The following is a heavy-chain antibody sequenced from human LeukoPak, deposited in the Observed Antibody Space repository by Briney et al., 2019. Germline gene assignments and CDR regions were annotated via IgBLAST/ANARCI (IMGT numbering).Heavy chain of an antibody. CDR1: GFTFSSYS. V-gene: IGHV3-48*04. CDR3: ARGGDFHAFDI. J-gene: IGHJ3*02. CDR2: ISSSSTI. Sequence: GGSLRLSCVASGFTFSSYSMNWVRQAPGKGLEWVSYISSSSTIYYGDSVKGRFTISRDNAKNTVFLQLNSLRAEDTAVYYCARGGDFHAFDIWGQGTMVTVSS. D-gene: IGHD3-3*01.